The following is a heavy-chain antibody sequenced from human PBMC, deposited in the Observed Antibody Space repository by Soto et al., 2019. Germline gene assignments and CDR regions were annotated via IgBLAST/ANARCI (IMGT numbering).Heavy chain of an antibody. J-gene: IGHJ4*02. CDR3: ARHPGIAAHFDF. CDR1: GGSISSSSHY. Sequence: SETLSLTCSVSGGSISSSSHYWGWIRQSPGKGLDWIGSIYYRGSAYYNPSLKSRVTISVDTSKNQFSLKLRSVTAADTSVYYCARHPGIAAHFDFWGQGTPVTVSS. D-gene: IGHD6-13*01. V-gene: IGHV4-39*01. CDR2: IYYRGSA.